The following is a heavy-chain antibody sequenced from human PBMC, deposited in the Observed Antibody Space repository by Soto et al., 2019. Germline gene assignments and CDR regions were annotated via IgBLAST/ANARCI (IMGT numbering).Heavy chain of an antibody. J-gene: IGHJ5*02. V-gene: IGHV4-4*07. CDR1: GGSISSYY. D-gene: IGHD5-12*01. CDR3: AREVEKYSGYETYNWFDP. Sequence: SETLSLTCTVSGGSISSYYWSWIRQPAGKGLEWIGRIYTSGSTNYNPSLKSRVTMSVDTSKNQFSLKLSSVTAADTAVYYCAREVEKYSGYETYNWFDPWGQGTMVTVYS. CDR2: IYTSGST.